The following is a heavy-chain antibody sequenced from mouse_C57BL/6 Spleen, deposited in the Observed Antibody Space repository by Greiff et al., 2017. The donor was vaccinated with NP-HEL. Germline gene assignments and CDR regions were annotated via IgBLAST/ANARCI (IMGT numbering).Heavy chain of an antibody. CDR2: IYPGGGYT. Sequence: VQLQQSGAELVRPGTSVKMSCKASGYTFTNYWIGWAKQRPGHGLEWIGDIYPGGGYTNYNEKFKGKATLTADKSSSTAYMQFSSLTSEDSAIYYGARRGAYYYGSSYMDYWGQGTSVTVSS. D-gene: IGHD1-1*01. J-gene: IGHJ4*01. V-gene: IGHV1-63*01. CDR3: ARRGAYYYGSSYMDY. CDR1: GYTFTNYW.